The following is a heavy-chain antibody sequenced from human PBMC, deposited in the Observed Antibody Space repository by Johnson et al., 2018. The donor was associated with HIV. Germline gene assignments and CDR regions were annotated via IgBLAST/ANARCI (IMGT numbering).Heavy chain of an antibody. J-gene: IGHJ3*02. CDR1: GFTFSDYY. D-gene: IGHD3-9*01. CDR2: ISSSGRTI. V-gene: IGHV3-11*04. CDR3: AREEGNYILTRGDAFDI. Sequence: QVQLVESGGGLVRPGGSPRLSCAASGFTFSDYYMTWIRQAPGKGLECVSYISSSGRTIYYADSVKGRFTISRDNAKNSLYLQMNSLSAEDTAVYYCAREEGNYILTRGDAFDIWGQGTMVTVSS.